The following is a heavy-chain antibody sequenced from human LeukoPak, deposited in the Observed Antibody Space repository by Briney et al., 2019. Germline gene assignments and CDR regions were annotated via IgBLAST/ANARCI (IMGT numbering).Heavy chain of an antibody. Sequence: SETLSLTCTVSGYSISSGYYWGWIRQPPGKGLEWIGSIYHSGSTYYNPSLKSRVTISVDTSKNQFSLKLSSVTAADTAVYYCARSGSGWTRYYFDYWGQGTLVTVSS. CDR3: ARSGSGWTRYYFDY. CDR2: IYHSGST. J-gene: IGHJ4*02. V-gene: IGHV4-38-2*02. D-gene: IGHD6-19*01. CDR1: GYSISSGYY.